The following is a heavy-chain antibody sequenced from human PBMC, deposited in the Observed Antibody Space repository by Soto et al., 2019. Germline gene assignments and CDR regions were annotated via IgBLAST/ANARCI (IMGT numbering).Heavy chain of an antibody. CDR2: IYYIGSTNT. D-gene: IGHD2-21*01. CDR3: ARLGAYYQSLDP. J-gene: IGHJ5*02. CDR1: GSPFSSYY. V-gene: IGHV4-59*08. Sequence: PSETLSLTCTVSGSPFSSYYWSWIRQPPGRGLEWVGHIYYIGSTNTNYNPSLKSRVSISVDTSKNQFSLKLSSVTAADTAVYYCARLGAYYQSLDPWGPGTLVTVSS.